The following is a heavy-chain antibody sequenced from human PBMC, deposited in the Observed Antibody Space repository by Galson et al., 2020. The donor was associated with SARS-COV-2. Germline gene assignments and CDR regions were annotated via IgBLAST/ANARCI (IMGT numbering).Heavy chain of an antibody. V-gene: IGHV3-21*01. CDR1: GFTFSRDI. J-gene: IGHJ4*02. CDR3: ARNFVFSDSFGFDDS. CDR2: ITSSSSYT. D-gene: IGHD5-18*01. Sequence: GGSLRLSCAASGFTFSRDIMNWVRQAPGKGLEWVSSITSSSSYTYYAGSVKGRFTISRDNAKNSLYLQMNSLRAEDTAVYYCARNFVFSDSFGFDDSWGQGTLVTVSS.